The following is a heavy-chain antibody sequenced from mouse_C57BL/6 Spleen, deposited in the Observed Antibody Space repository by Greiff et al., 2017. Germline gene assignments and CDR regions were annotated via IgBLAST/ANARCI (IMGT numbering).Heavy chain of an antibody. V-gene: IGHV1-50*01. CDR3: ARSGIYYYGSSYAMDY. D-gene: IGHD1-1*01. CDR1: GYTFTSYW. Sequence: QVQLQQPGAELVKPGASVKLSCKASGYTFTSYWMQWVKQRPGQGLEWIGEIDPSDSYTNYNQKFKGKATLTVDTSSSTAYMQLSSLTSEDSAVYYCARSGIYYYGSSYAMDYWGQGTSVTVSS. J-gene: IGHJ4*01. CDR2: IDPSDSYT.